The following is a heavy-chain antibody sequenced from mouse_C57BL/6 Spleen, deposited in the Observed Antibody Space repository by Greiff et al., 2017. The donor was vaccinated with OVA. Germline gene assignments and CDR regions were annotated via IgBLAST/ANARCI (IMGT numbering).Heavy chain of an antibody. CDR3: ARWDGYYLLSMDY. V-gene: IGHV1-55*01. CDR1: GYTFTSYL. CDR2: IYPGSGST. Sequence: QVQLQQPGAELVKPGASVKMSCKASGYTFTSYLITWVKQRPGQGLEWIGDIYPGSGSTNYNEKFKSKATLTVDTSSSTAYMQLSSLTSEDSAVYYCARWDGYYLLSMDYWGQGTSVTVSS. J-gene: IGHJ4*01. D-gene: IGHD2-3*01.